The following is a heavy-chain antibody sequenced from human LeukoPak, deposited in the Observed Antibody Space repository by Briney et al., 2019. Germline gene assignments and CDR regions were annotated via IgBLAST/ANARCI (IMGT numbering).Heavy chain of an antibody. CDR2: IKQDGSEK. J-gene: IGHJ3*02. Sequence: PGGSLRLSCAASGFTFSSYWMSWVRQAPGKGLEWVANIKQDGSEKYYVDSVKGRFTISRDNAKNSLYLQMNSLRAEDTAVYYCVSGNDPDYLWGTYRLDAFDIWGQGTMVIVSS. D-gene: IGHD3-16*02. V-gene: IGHV3-7*01. CDR3: VSGNDPDYLWGTYRLDAFDI. CDR1: GFTFSSYW.